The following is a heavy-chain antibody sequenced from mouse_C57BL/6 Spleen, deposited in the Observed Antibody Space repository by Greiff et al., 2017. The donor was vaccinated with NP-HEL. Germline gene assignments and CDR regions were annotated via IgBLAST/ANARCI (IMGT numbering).Heavy chain of an antibody. Sequence: VQLKESGGGLVQPKGSLKLSCAASGFSFNTYAMNWVRQAPGKGLEWVARIRSKSNNYATYYADSVKDRFTISRDDSESMLYLQMNNLKTEDTAMYYCVRHDDYDAWFAYWGQGTLVTVSA. CDR1: GFSFNTYA. CDR2: IRSKSNNYAT. J-gene: IGHJ3*01. CDR3: VRHDDYDAWFAY. D-gene: IGHD2-4*01. V-gene: IGHV10-1*01.